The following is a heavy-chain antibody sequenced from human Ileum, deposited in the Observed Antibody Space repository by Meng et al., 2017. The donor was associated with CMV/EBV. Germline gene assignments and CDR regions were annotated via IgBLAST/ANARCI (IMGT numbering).Heavy chain of an antibody. CDR3: ARESTWWDSLYYYGMDV. J-gene: IGHJ6*02. CDR2: TYYRSKWYN. Sequence: SQTLSLTCAISGDSVSSNSAAWNWIRQSPSRGLEWLGRTYYRSKWYNDYAVSVKSRITINPDTFKNQFSLQLNSVTPEDTAVYYCARESTWWDSLYYYGMDVWGQGTTVTVSS. CDR1: GDSVSSNSAA. V-gene: IGHV6-1*01. D-gene: IGHD1-26*01.